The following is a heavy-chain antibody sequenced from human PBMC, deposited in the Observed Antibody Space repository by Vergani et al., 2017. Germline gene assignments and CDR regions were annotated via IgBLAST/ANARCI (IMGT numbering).Heavy chain of an antibody. J-gene: IGHJ3*02. CDR3: ARDHRDYNNYPGTFDI. CDR2: ISNSGNTI. CDR1: GFSFSDHS. V-gene: IGHV3-11*01. D-gene: IGHD5-24*01. Sequence: QVQLVESGGGLVKPGGSLRLSCAASGFSFSDHSMTWIRQAPGKGLEWVSYISNSGNTIEYADSVKGRFSISRDNTKSSLFLQMDSLRAEDTAVYYCARDHRDYNNYPGTFDIWGQGSMVTVSS.